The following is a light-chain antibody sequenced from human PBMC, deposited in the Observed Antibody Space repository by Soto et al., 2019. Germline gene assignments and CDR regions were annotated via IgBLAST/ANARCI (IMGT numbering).Light chain of an antibody. Sequence: QSVLTQPASVSGSPGQSITISCTGTSSDVGGYNYVSWYQQHPGKAPELMIYDVSNRPSGVSNRFSGSKSGNTASLTISGLQAEDEALYYCSSYTSSSTPVVFGGGTQLTVL. V-gene: IGLV2-14*01. CDR3: SSYTSSSTPVV. CDR1: SSDVGGYNY. J-gene: IGLJ2*01. CDR2: DVS.